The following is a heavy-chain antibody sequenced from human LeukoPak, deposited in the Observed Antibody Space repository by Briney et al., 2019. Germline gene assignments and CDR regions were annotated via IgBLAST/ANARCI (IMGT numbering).Heavy chain of an antibody. CDR2: IYTSGST. CDR1: GGSISSYY. CDR3: ARGVRQPTLKINWFDP. Sequence: SETLSLTCTVSGGSISSYYWSWIRQPAGKGLEWIGRIYTSGSTNYNPSLKSRVTMSVDTSKNQFSLKLSSVTAADTAVYYCARGVRQPTLKINWFDPWGQGTLVTVSS. J-gene: IGHJ5*02. V-gene: IGHV4-4*07. D-gene: IGHD2-8*01.